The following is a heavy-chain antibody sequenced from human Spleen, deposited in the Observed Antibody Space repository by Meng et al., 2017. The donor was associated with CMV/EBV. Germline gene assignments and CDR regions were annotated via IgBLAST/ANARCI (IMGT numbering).Heavy chain of an antibody. CDR3: ARVPPRFSSSWYGGYFDY. CDR1: GYTFTDYH. V-gene: IGHV1-2*02. CDR2: INPNSGGT. D-gene: IGHD6-13*01. J-gene: IGHJ4*02. Sequence: KVSCKASGYTFTDYHMHWVRQAPGQGLEWMGWINPNSGGTIYAQKFHGRVTVTRDTSITTAYMELNRLRSDDTAVYYCARVPPRFSSSWYGGYFDYWGQGTLVTVSS.